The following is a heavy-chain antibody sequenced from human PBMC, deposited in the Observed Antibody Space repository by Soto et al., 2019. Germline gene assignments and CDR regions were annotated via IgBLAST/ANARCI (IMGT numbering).Heavy chain of an antibody. CDR3: ARSQTISAALSMDV. CDR2: VDPNQNSA. CDR1: GYTLTRHK. J-gene: IGHJ6*02. Sequence: QVQLVQSGAEVRKPGASLKVSCKASGYTLTRHKMYWVRQAPGQGLEWMGLVDPNQNSAIYAQKFGGRVTMTSDTSTNTVYMELRGLGSEESAIYFCARSQTISAALSMDVWGQGTTVTVSS. D-gene: IGHD6-13*01. V-gene: IGHV1-46*01.